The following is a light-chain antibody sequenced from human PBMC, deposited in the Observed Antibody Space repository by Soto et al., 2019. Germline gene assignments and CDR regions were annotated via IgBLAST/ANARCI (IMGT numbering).Light chain of an antibody. J-gene: IGLJ1*01. CDR2: DGG. CDR3: QVWDRTSDHSYV. CDR1: NIGSKS. V-gene: IGLV3-21*02. Sequence: SSELTQPPSVSVAPGQTARITCGGDNIGSKSVHWYQQKPGQAPVLVVYDGGDRPSGIPARFSGSNSGNTATLTISRVEAGYEADYYCQVWDRTSDHSYVFGTGTKVTVL.